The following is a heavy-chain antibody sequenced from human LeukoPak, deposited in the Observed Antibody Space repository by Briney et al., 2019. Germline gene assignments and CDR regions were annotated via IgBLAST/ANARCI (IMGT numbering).Heavy chain of an antibody. D-gene: IGHD6-13*01. CDR3: ARSWVYSSSSRGWFDP. CDR1: GGSISSYY. CDR2: IYYSGST. V-gene: IGHV4-59*01. Sequence: SETLSLTCTVSGGSISSYYWSWIRQPPGKGLEWIGYIYYSGSTNYNPSLKSRVTISVDTSKNQFSLKLSSVTAADTAVYYCARSWVYSSSSRGWFDPWGQGTLVTVSS. J-gene: IGHJ5*02.